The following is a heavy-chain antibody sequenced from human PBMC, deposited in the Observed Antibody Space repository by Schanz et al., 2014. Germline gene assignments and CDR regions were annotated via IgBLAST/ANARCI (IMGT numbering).Heavy chain of an antibody. J-gene: IGHJ4*02. V-gene: IGHV3-33*05. CDR1: GFTFSIYA. Sequence: QVQLVESGGGVVQPGRSLRLSCAASGFTFSIYAMHWVRQAPGKGLEWVAVLSHDGNNKYYADSVRGRFTISRDNAKNSVYLQMNSLRAEDTAEYYCARGVRVRGIIIDYWGPGTLVTVSS. D-gene: IGHD3-10*01. CDR3: ARGVRVRGIIIDY. CDR2: LSHDGNNK.